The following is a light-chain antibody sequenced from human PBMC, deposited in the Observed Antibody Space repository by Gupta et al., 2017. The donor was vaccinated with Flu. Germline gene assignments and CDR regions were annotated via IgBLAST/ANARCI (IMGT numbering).Light chain of an antibody. CDR1: RSNIGSNF. CDR2: RVN. Sequence: QSVLTQPPSASGTPGQWVTISCSGNRSNIGSNFVDWYQQLPGTAPKLLIYRVNQRPSGVPDRFSGSKSGTSASLVIDGLRSEDEADYHCAAWDDSRSGKVFGGGTKVTVL. J-gene: IGLJ3*02. CDR3: AAWDDSRSGKV. V-gene: IGLV1-47*01.